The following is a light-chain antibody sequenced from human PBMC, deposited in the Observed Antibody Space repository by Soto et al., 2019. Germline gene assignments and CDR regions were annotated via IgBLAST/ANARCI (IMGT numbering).Light chain of an antibody. CDR2: VSGDGSH. CDR3: QTWGSGTWV. J-gene: IGLJ3*02. Sequence: QLVLTQTPSASASLGASVKLTCTLSSGHTTFAIAWHQKQPEKGPRYLMKVSGDGSHTKGDGIPDRFSGSSSGAERYLIISSLRSEDEADYYCQTWGSGTWVFGGGTKVTVL. V-gene: IGLV4-69*01. CDR1: SGHTTFA.